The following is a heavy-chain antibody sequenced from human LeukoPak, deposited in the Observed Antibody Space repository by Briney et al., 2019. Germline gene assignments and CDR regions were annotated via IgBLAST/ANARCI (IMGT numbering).Heavy chain of an antibody. J-gene: IGHJ4*02. D-gene: IGHD5-24*01. V-gene: IGHV4-34*01. CDR2: INHSGST. Sequence: SETLSLTCAVYGGSFSGYYWSWIRQPPGKGLEWIGEINHSGSTNYNPSLKSRVTISVDTSKNQFSLKLSSVTAADTAVYYCARVGRNDGYNHPDFDYWGQGTLVTVSS. CDR3: ARVGRNDGYNHPDFDY. CDR1: GGSFSGYY.